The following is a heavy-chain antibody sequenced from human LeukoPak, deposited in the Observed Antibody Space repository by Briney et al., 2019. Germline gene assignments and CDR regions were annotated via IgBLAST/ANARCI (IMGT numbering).Heavy chain of an antibody. J-gene: IGHJ3*02. CDR1: GGSISSYY. V-gene: IGHV4-4*07. CDR2: IYTSGST. Sequence: SETLSLTCTVSGGSISSYYWSWIRQPAGKGLEWIGHIYTSGSTNYNPSLKSRVTISVDTSKNQFSLKLSSVTAADTAVYYCARGGLLLWFGELLSHAFDIWGQGTMVTVSS. CDR3: ARGGLLLWFGELLSHAFDI. D-gene: IGHD3-10*01.